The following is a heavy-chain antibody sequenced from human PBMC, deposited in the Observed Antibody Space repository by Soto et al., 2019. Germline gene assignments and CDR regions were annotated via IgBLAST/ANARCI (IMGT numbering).Heavy chain of an antibody. CDR1: GYSFTSYW. J-gene: IGHJ6*02. Sequence: RGESLKISCKGSGYSFTSYWISWVRQMPGKGLEWMGIIWPGDSDSRYSPSFQGQVTFSADKSISTAYLQWSSLKASDTAMYYCAGGGVRGVITRTRDYYGMDVWGQGTTVTVSS. D-gene: IGHD3-10*01. CDR3: AGGGVRGVITRTRDYYGMDV. CDR2: IWPGDSDS. V-gene: IGHV5-51*01.